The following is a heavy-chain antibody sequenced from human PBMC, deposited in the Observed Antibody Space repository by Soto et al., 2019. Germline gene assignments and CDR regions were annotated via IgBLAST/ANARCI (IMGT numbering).Heavy chain of an antibody. CDR3: ASMDGWKDY. Sequence: GGSLRLSCAASGFTFDDYAMHWVRQAPGKGLEWVSGISWNSGSIGYADSVKGRFTISRDNAKNSLYLQMNSLRAEDTALYYCASMDGWKDYWGQGTLVTVSS. D-gene: IGHD1-1*01. CDR1: GFTFDDYA. V-gene: IGHV3-9*01. CDR2: ISWNSGSI. J-gene: IGHJ4*02.